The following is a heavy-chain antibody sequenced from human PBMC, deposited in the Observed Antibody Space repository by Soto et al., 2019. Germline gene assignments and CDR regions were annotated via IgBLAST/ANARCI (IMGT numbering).Heavy chain of an antibody. D-gene: IGHD6-13*01. CDR1: GGSISSYY. Sequence: SETLSLTCNVSGGSISSYYWSWIRQPAGKGLEWIGRIYYSGGTNYNPSLKSRVTMSVDTSKNQFSLKLSSVTAADTAVYYCARENYAAAAGTYRGHYYGMDVWGQGTTVTVSS. V-gene: IGHV4-4*07. CDR2: IYYSGGT. J-gene: IGHJ6*02. CDR3: ARENYAAAAGTYRGHYYGMDV.